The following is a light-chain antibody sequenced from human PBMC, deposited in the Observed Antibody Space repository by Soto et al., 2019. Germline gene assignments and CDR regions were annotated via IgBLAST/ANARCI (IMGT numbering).Light chain of an antibody. J-gene: IGKJ5*01. Sequence: DIFLTQSPATLSFSLRGKATPSCRASQSVSSNYLAWYQQKPGLAPRLVIYDASSRATGTPDRFSASGSGTDFTLTISRLEPEDFAVYYCQQYGNSPITFGQGTRLEIK. CDR3: QQYGNSPIT. CDR2: DAS. V-gene: IGKV3D-20*01. CDR1: QSVSSNY.